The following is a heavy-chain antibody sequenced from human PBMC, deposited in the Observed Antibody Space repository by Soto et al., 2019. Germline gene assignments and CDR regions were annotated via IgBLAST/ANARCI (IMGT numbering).Heavy chain of an antibody. CDR1: GYTFIDYY. CDR2: ISPKSGGT. D-gene: IGHD6-19*01. J-gene: IGHJ4*02. CDR3: ARPPGYISDWYYFDL. Sequence: QVQLVQSGAEVKKPGASVKVSCEASGYTFIDYYMHWVRQAPGQGFEWMGRISPKSGGTTYAQKFQGRVTMTWDTSLNTAYMELSSLMSEDTAGYYCARPPGYISDWYYFDLWGQGTLVTVSS. V-gene: IGHV1-2*02.